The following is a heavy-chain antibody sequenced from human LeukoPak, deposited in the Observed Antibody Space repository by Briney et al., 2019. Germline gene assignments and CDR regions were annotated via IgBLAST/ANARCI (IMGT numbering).Heavy chain of an antibody. V-gene: IGHV3-7*01. CDR2: INQDATKE. D-gene: IGHD5-12*01. CDR3: VRDGGVSGYDLLDY. J-gene: IGHJ4*02. Sequence: GGSLRLSCAASGFTFSNYWMTWVRQTPGKGLEWVAVINQDATKEYYMDSVKARFTISRDNAKNSVSLQMNSLRAEDTAVYYCVRDGGVSGYDLLDYWGQGTLVTVSS. CDR1: GFTFSNYW.